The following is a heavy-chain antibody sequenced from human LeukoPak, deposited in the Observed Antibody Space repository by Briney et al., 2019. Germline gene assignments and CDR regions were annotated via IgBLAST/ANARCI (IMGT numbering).Heavy chain of an antibody. CDR1: GFTFSSYG. CDR2: ISYAGTNK. Sequence: GGSLRLSCAASGFTFSSYGMHWVRQAPGKGLEWVAVISYAGTNKYYAESVKGRVTISRDNSKNTLYLQMNSLRPEDTAVYFCAKDFSEGQTGYYTEFDDWGQGTLVTVSS. CDR3: AKDFSEGQTGYYTEFDD. D-gene: IGHD3-9*01. V-gene: IGHV3-30*19. J-gene: IGHJ4*02.